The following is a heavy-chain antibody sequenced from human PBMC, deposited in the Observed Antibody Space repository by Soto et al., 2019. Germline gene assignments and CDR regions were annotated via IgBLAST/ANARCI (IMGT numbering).Heavy chain of an antibody. V-gene: IGHV1-69*01. CDR1: GGTFDSYA. J-gene: IGHJ4*02. CDR2: IIPIFGTP. D-gene: IGHD6-19*01. Sequence: QVQLVQSGAEVKKPGSSVKVSCKASGGTFDSYAITWVRQAPGQGLEWMGGIIPIFGTPNYAQKFQGRVTISADESTSTAYMELSSLRSGDTAVYYCAREDSLGGWSYSFDSWGQGTLVTVSS. CDR3: AREDSLGGWSYSFDS.